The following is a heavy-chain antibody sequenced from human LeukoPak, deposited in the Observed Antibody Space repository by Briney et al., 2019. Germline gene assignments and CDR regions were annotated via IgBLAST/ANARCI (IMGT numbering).Heavy chain of an antibody. J-gene: IGHJ4*02. V-gene: IGHV3-33*01. CDR1: GFTFSSYG. CDR2: IWYDGSNK. CDR3: ARRDYFDY. Sequence: GGSLRLSCAASGFTFSSYGMHWVRQAPGKGLEWVAAIWYDGSNKYYADSVKGRFTISRDNSKNTLYLQMNSLRAEDTAVYYCARRDYFDYWGQGTLVTVSS.